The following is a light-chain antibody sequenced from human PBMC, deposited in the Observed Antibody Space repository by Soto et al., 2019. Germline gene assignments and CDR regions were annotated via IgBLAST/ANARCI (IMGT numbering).Light chain of an antibody. Sequence: EIALTQSPGTLSLSTGERATLSCRASQSVSSSYLAWYQQKPGQAPRLLIYGASSRATGSPDRVSGSGSGTDFTLTISRLEPEDVAVYYCQQYGSSSYTFGQGTKLEIK. CDR2: GAS. J-gene: IGKJ2*01. V-gene: IGKV3-20*01. CDR3: QQYGSSSYT. CDR1: QSVSSSY.